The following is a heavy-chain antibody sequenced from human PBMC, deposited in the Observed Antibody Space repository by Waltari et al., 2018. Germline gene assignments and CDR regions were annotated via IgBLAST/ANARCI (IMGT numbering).Heavy chain of an antibody. CDR1: GGTFSSYA. Sequence: QVQLVQSGAELKKPGSSVTVSCKASGGTFSSYAISWVRQAPGQGLEWMGGIIPIFGTANYAQKFQGRVTITADKSTSTAYMELSSLRSEDTAVYYCARDPRRYYDSSGYSSWGQGTLVTVSS. V-gene: IGHV1-69*14. D-gene: IGHD3-22*01. J-gene: IGHJ4*02. CDR3: ARDPRRYYDSSGYSS. CDR2: IIPIFGTA.